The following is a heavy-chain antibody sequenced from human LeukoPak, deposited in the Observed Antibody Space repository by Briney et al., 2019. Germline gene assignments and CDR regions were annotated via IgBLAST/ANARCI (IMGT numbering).Heavy chain of an antibody. J-gene: IGHJ3*02. CDR2: IYYSGST. Sequence: SETLSLTCTVSGGSISPYYWSWVRQPPGKGLEWIGYIYYSGSTNYNPSLKSRVTISVDTSKNQFSLKLSSVTAADTAVYYCARTTTYYYDSSGDAFDIWGQGTMVTVSS. CDR1: GGSISPYY. CDR3: ARTTTYYYDSSGDAFDI. V-gene: IGHV4-59*01. D-gene: IGHD3-22*01.